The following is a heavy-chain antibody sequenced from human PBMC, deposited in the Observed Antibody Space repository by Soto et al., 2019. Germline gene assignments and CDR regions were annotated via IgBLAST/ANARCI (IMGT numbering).Heavy chain of an antibody. J-gene: IGHJ6*02. D-gene: IGHD2-8*01. CDR1: GFTFGDYA. Sequence: PGGSLRLSCTASGFTFGDYAMSWFRQAPGKGLERVGFIRSKAYGGTTEYAASVKGRFTISRDDSKSIAYLQMNSLKTEDTAVYYCTRDSDIVLMVYMWGMDVWGQGTTVTVSS. CDR3: TRDSDIVLMVYMWGMDV. CDR2: IRSKAYGGTT. V-gene: IGHV3-49*03.